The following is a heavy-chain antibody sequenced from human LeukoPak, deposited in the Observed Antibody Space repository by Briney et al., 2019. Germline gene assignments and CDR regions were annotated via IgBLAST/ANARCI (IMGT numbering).Heavy chain of an antibody. V-gene: IGHV1-2*02. CDR1: GGTFSSYA. Sequence: ASVKVSCKASGGTFSSYAISWVRQAPGQGLEWMGWINPNSGGTNYAQKFQGRVTMTRDTSISTAYMELSRLRSDDTAVYYCARDRLVSYYDSSGFDYWGQGTLVTVSS. J-gene: IGHJ4*02. CDR2: INPNSGGT. CDR3: ARDRLVSYYDSSGFDY. D-gene: IGHD3-22*01.